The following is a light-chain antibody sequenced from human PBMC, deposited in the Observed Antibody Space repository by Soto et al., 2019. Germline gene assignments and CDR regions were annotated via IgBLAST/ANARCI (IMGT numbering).Light chain of an antibody. Sequence: EIVMTQSPATLSVSPGERATLSCRASQCVSSNLAWYQQKPGQAPRLLIYGAYTRATGIPARFSGSGSGTEFTLTISSLKSEDFAVYYCQQYNNWPHTFGQGTKLEI. V-gene: IGKV3-15*01. J-gene: IGKJ2*01. CDR3: QQYNNWPHT. CDR1: QCVSSN. CDR2: GAY.